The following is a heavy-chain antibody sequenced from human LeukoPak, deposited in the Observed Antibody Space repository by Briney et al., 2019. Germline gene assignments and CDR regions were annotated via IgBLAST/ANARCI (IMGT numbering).Heavy chain of an antibody. V-gene: IGHV3-23*01. CDR3: TKELHVAVAVADYYYFYMDV. D-gene: IGHD6-19*01. J-gene: IGHJ6*03. CDR1: GFAFSSFA. Sequence: GGSLRLSRAASGFAFSSFAMGWVRQSPGKGLEWLSTINGGGNTTFYADSVKGRFTISRDNSKNTLYLHMDSLRPDDTAIYYCTKELHVAVAVADYYYFYMDVWGRGTAVTVSS. CDR2: INGGGNTT.